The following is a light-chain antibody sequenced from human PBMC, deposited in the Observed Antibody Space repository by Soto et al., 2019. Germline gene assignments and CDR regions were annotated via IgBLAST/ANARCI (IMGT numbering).Light chain of an antibody. Sequence: QSALTQPASVSGSPGQSITNSCTGTSSDVGSYNLVSWYQQNPGKAPKLMIYEGSKRPSGVSNRFSGSKSGNTASLTISGLQAEDEADYYCCSYAGSSIHVVFGGGTKLTVL. CDR2: EGS. CDR1: SSDVGSYNL. J-gene: IGLJ2*01. CDR3: CSYAGSSIHVV. V-gene: IGLV2-23*01.